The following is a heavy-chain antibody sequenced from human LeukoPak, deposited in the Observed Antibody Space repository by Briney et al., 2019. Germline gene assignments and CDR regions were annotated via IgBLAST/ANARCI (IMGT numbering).Heavy chain of an antibody. CDR2: VKSKTNSGTT. J-gene: IGHJ4*02. V-gene: IGHV3-15*01. CDR1: GFTFTNAW. Sequence: GGSLRLSCAASGFTFTNAWMSWVRQAPGKGLEWVGRVKSKTNSGTTDYAAPVKGRFTISRDDSKNTLYLQMNSLKTEDTAVYYCTTDKNYDFWSAFDYWGQGTLVTVSS. CDR3: TTDKNYDFWSAFDY. D-gene: IGHD3-3*01.